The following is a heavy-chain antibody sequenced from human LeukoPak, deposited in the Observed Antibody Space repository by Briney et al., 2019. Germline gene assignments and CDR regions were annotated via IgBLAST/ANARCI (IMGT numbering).Heavy chain of an antibody. CDR3: ARASSVATIFDY. V-gene: IGHV3-30*04. J-gene: IGHJ4*02. CDR2: ISYDGSNK. CDR1: GFTFSSYA. Sequence: SGGSLRLSCAASGFTFSSYAMHWVRQAPGKGLEWVAAISYDGSNKYYADSVKGRFTISRDNSKNTLYLQMNSLRAEDTAVYYCARASSVATIFDYWGQGTLVTVSS. D-gene: IGHD5-12*01.